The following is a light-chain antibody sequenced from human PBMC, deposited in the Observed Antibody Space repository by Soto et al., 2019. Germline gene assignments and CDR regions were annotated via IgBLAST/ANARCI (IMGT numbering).Light chain of an antibody. CDR3: CSYAGSLNWV. V-gene: IGLV2-23*02. CDR2: EVS. CDR1: SSDVGSYNL. J-gene: IGLJ3*02. Sequence: QSALTQPASVSGYPGQSITISCTGTSSDVGSYNLVSWYQQHPGKAPKLMIYEVSKRPSGVSNRFSGSKSGNTASLTISGLQAEDEADYYCCSYAGSLNWVFGGGTKLTVL.